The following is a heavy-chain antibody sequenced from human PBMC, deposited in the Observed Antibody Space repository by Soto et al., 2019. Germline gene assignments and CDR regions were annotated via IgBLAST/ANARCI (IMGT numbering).Heavy chain of an antibody. J-gene: IGHJ4*02. CDR1: GGSISSCGYY. V-gene: IGHV4-31*03. D-gene: IGHD1-26*01. Sequence: QVQLQESGPGLVKPSQTLSLTCTVSGGSISSCGYYWSWIRQHPGKGLEWIGYIYYSGSTYYNPSLKSRVTISVDTSKNQFSLKLSSVTAADTAVYYCARDRGPWTNFDYWGQGTLVTVSS. CDR2: IYYSGST. CDR3: ARDRGPWTNFDY.